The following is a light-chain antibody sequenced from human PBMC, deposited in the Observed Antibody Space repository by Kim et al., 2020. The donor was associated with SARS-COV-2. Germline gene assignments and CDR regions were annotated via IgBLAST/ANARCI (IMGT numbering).Light chain of an antibody. CDR2: RNN. V-gene: IGLV1-47*01. CDR1: SSNIGSNY. J-gene: IGLJ3*02. Sequence: QLVLTQPPSASGTPGQRVTISCSGSSSNIGSNYVYWYQQLPGTAPKLLIYRNNERPSGVPDRFSGSKSGTSASLAISGLRSEDDADYYCAAWDDSLSGDWVFGGGTQLTVL. CDR3: AAWDDSLSGDWV.